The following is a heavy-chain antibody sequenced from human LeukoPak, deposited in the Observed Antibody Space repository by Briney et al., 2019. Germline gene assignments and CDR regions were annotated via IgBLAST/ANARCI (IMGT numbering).Heavy chain of an antibody. CDR1: GFTLSSYA. D-gene: IGHD3-9*01. J-gene: IGHJ4*02. V-gene: IGHV3-30-3*01. Sequence: GGSLRLSCAASGFTLSSYAMHWVRQAPGKGLEWVAVISYDGSNKYYADSVKGRFTISRDNSKNTLYLQMNSLRAEDTAVYYCARDGSTPYYDILTGYYHFDYWGQGTLVTVSS. CDR3: ARDGSTPYYDILTGYYHFDY. CDR2: ISYDGSNK.